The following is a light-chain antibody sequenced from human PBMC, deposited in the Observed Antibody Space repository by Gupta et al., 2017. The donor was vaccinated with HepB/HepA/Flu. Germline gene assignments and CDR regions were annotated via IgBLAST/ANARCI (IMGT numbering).Light chain of an antibody. Sequence: DIQMTQSPSSLSASVGDRVTITCRASQSVSTYLNWYKQNPGKAPKLLIYAASTLQSGVPSRFSGSGSGTDFTLTISRLEPEDFATYYWQQSYGAPTFGQGTKVDLK. J-gene: IGKJ3*01. V-gene: IGKV1-39*01. CDR2: AAS. CDR1: QSVSTY. CDR3: QQSYGAPT.